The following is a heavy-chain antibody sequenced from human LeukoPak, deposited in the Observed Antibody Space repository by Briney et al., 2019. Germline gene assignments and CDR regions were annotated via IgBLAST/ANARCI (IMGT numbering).Heavy chain of an antibody. CDR2: TYYRTRWNY. CDR1: GDSVSSNSAA. D-gene: IGHD2-2*01. V-gene: IGHV6-1*01. CDR3: VRDAAMGNGAFDI. Sequence: SQTLSLTCAISGDSVSSNSAAWNWIRQSPSRGLEWLGRTYYRTRWNYDFPVSMKSRVTITPDTAKNQFSLQLNSVTPEDSAVYYCVRDAAMGNGAFDIWGQGTMVTVSS. J-gene: IGHJ3*02.